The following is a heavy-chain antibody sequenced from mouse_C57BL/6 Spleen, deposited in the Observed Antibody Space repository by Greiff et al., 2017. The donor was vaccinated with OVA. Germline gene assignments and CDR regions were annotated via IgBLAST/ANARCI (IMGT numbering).Heavy chain of an antibody. CDR2: IYPRSGNT. CDR1: GYTFTSYG. D-gene: IGHD1-1*01. J-gene: IGHJ3*01. V-gene: IGHV1-81*01. Sequence: LQESGAELARPGASVKLSCKASGYTFTSYGISWVKQRTGQGLEWIGEIYPRSGNTYYNEKFKGKATLTADKSSSTAYMELRSLTSEDSAVYFCARAGDYGSSSAWFAYWGQGTLVTVSA. CDR3: ARAGDYGSSSAWFAY.